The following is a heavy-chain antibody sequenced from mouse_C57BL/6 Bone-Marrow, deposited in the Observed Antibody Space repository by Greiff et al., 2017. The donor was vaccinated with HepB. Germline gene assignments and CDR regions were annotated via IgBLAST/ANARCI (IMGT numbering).Heavy chain of an antibody. CDR2: IDPSDSYT. J-gene: IGHJ2*01. CDR1: GYTFTSYW. Sequence: QVQLQQPGAELVMPGASVKLSCKASGYTFTSYWMHWVKQRPGQGLEWIGEIDPSDSYTNYNQQFKGKSTLTVDKSSSTAYMQLSSLTSEDSAVYYGARWGDYGGSTNYVDYWGQGTTLTVSS. V-gene: IGHV1-69*01. D-gene: IGHD2-4*01. CDR3: ARWGDYGGSTNYVDY.